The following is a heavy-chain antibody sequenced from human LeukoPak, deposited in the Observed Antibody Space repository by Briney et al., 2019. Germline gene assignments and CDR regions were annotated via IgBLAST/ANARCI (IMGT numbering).Heavy chain of an antibody. Sequence: SETLSLTCTVSGGSISSSGYYWGWIRQPPGKGLEWVGSVYYTGSTSYNPSLKSRVTTSVDTSKNHFSLNLSSVTAADTAVYYCARHRGRYYDSGSYYYFDYWGQGTLVTVSS. D-gene: IGHD3-10*01. CDR3: ARHRGRYYDSGSYYYFDY. J-gene: IGHJ4*02. CDR1: GGSISSSGYY. V-gene: IGHV4-39*02. CDR2: VYYTGST.